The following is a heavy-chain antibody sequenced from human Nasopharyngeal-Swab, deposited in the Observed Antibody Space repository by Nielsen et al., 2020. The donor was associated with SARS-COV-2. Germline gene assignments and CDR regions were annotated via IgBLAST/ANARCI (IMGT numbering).Heavy chain of an antibody. CDR1: GFTFSDYY. J-gene: IGHJ6*02. V-gene: IGHV3-53*04. CDR3: ARVPYDILHFRGGMDV. CDR2: IYSGGST. D-gene: IGHD3-9*01. Sequence: GESLKISCAVSGFTFSDYYMSWVRQAPGKGLEWVSVIYSGGSTYYADSVKGRFTISRHNSKNTLYLQMNSLRAEDTAVYYCARVPYDILHFRGGMDVWGQGTTVTVSS.